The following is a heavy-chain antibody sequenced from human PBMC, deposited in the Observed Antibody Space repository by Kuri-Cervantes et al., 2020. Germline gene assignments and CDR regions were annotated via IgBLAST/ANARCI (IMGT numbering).Heavy chain of an antibody. Sequence: SETLSLTCAVSGDSISSSNWWSWVRQPPGKGLEWIGSASHSDNTLYNPPLKSRVTILIDTSKNQFSLKLSSVTAADTALYYCARHGDYRFDPWGQGVLVTVSS. V-gene: IGHV4-4*02. J-gene: IGHJ5*02. CDR1: GDSISSSNW. D-gene: IGHD4-17*01. CDR3: ARHGDYRFDP. CDR2: ASHSDNT.